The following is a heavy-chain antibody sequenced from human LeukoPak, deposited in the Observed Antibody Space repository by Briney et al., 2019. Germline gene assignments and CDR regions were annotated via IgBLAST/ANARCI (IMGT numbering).Heavy chain of an antibody. CDR2: IYSGGST. J-gene: IGHJ4*02. CDR3: ARERGTTHITMVRGVIPHFDY. Sequence: GGPLRLSCAASGFTVSSNYMSWVRQAPGKGLEWVSVIYSGGSTYYAASAKGRFTISRDNSKNTMYLHMNSLRAEDTAVYYCARERGTTHITMVRGVIPHFDYWGQGTLVTVSS. CDR1: GFTVSSNY. D-gene: IGHD3-10*01. V-gene: IGHV3-66*01.